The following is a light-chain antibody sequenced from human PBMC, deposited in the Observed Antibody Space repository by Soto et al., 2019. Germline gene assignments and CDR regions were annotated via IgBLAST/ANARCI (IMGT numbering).Light chain of an antibody. CDR2: GAS. CDR3: QQRSVWPIT. J-gene: IGKJ5*01. Sequence: EIVLTQSPATLSLSPGERATLSCRASQSVSSYLAWYQQKPGQAPRLLIYGASSRATGIPDRFSGSGSGTDFTLTISRLEPEDFVLYFCQQRSVWPITFGQGTRLEIK. V-gene: IGKV3-11*01. CDR1: QSVSSY.